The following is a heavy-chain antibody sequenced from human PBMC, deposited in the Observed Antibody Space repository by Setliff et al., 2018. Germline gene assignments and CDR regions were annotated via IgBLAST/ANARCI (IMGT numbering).Heavy chain of an antibody. CDR3: ARTGTYRYFDY. CDR2: IYYRGDI. CDR1: GASLSSGTYY. D-gene: IGHD1-1*01. V-gene: IGHV4-39*01. Sequence: PSETLSLTCTVSGASLSSGTYYWGWIRQPPGKGLEWIGRIYYRGDIYYNASLKGRLTISVDTAQNQFSLRLTSVTAADTAVYYCARTGTYRYFDYWGQGALVTVSS. J-gene: IGHJ4*02.